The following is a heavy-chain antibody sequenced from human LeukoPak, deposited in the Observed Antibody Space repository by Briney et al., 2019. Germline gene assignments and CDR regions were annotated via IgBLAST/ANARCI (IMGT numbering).Heavy chain of an antibody. CDR3: ARVGRTGEFYGVIDI. D-gene: IGHD7-27*01. CDR2: IIPIFGTA. CDR1: GGTFSSYA. V-gene: IGHV1-69*05. J-gene: IGHJ3*02. Sequence: ASVKVSCKXSGGTFSSYAISWVRQAPRQGLEWMGRIIPIFGTANYAQKFQGRVTITTDESTSTAYMELSSLRSEDTAVYYCARVGRTGEFYGVIDIWGQGTMVTVSS.